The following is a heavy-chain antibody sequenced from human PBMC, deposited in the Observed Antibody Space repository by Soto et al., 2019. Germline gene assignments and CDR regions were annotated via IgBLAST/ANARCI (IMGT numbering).Heavy chain of an antibody. V-gene: IGHV1-18*01. Sequence: GASVKVSCKASGYTFTSYGISWVRQAPGQGLEWMGWISAYNGNTNYAQKLQGRVTMTTDTSTSTAYMELRSLRSDDTAVYYCARDLEYSGYDFSFQLWAYFDYWGQGTLVTVSS. CDR2: ISAYNGNT. CDR3: ARDLEYSGYDFSFQLWAYFDY. J-gene: IGHJ4*02. D-gene: IGHD5-12*01. CDR1: GYTFTSYG.